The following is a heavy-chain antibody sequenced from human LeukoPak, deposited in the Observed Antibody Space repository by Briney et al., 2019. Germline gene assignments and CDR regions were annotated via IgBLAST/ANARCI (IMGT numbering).Heavy chain of an antibody. V-gene: IGHV4-4*07. CDR1: GGSIFSCY. CDR3: ARVPRGGLAAAKGMDV. J-gene: IGHJ6*02. D-gene: IGHD6-13*01. CDR2: IYTTGTT. Sequence: SETLSLTCTVSGGSIFSCYWSWIRQPAGKGLEWIGCIYTTGTTNYNPSLKSRVAMSVDTSKNQFFLKLSSVTAADTAVYYCARVPRGGLAAAKGMDVWGQGTTVTVSS.